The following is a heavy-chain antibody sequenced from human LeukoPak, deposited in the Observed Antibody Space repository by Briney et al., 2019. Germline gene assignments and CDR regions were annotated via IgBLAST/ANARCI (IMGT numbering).Heavy chain of an antibody. Sequence: ASVTVSCKASGGTFSSCAVSWVRQAPGQELEWMGRIIPILGIANYAQKFQGRVTITADKSTSTAYMELSSLRSEDTAVYYCATRDDYGDLGYWGQGTLVTVSS. V-gene: IGHV1-69*04. CDR3: ATRDDYGDLGY. CDR1: GGTFSSCA. CDR2: IIPILGIA. J-gene: IGHJ4*02. D-gene: IGHD4-17*01.